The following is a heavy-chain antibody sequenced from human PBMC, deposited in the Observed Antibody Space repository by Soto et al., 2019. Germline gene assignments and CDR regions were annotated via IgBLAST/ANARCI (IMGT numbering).Heavy chain of an antibody. CDR3: ARAPRAVAGTDGMDV. D-gene: IGHD6-19*01. CDR1: GGSLSDYY. J-gene: IGHJ6*02. V-gene: IGHV4-34*01. Sequence: QVQLQQWGAGLLKSSETLSLTCAVYGGSLSDYYWSWIRQPPGKGLEWIGEINHSRSTNYNPSLKSRVTIXXDXSXXQLSLKVSSVTAADTAVYYCARAPRAVAGTDGMDVWGQGTTVTVSS. CDR2: INHSRST.